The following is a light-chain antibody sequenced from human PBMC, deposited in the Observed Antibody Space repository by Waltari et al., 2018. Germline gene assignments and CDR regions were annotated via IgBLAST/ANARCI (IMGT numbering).Light chain of an antibody. CDR1: SSDIGRYDL. Sequence: QSALTQPAAVSGSPGQSVTISCTGASSDIGRYDLVSCYQQHPGNAPKLVISDVNKRPSGVSARFSGSKSGDTASLTISGLHFEDEADYYCCSYAGNYIWVFGGGTRLTVL. CDR2: DVN. V-gene: IGLV2-23*02. J-gene: IGLJ3*02. CDR3: CSYAGNYIWV.